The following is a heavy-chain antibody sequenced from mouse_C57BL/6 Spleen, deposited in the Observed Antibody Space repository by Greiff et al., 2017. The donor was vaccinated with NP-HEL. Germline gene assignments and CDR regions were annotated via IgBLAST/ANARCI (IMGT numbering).Heavy chain of an antibody. CDR1: GYTFTDYY. D-gene: IGHD1-1*01. CDR2: INPNNGGT. Sequence: EVQLQQSGPELVKPGASVKISCKASGYTFTDYYMNWVKQSHGKSLEWIGDINPNNGGTSYNQKFKGKATLTVDKSSSTAYMELRSLTSEDSAVYYCARYYYGSHYAMDYWGQGTSVTVSS. J-gene: IGHJ4*01. V-gene: IGHV1-26*01. CDR3: ARYYYGSHYAMDY.